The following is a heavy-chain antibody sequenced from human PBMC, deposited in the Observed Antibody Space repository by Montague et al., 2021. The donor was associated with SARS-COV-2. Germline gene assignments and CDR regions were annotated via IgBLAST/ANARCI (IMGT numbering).Heavy chain of an antibody. V-gene: IGHV4-39*01. D-gene: IGHD3-10*01. CDR2: MYYSGST. J-gene: IGHJ4*03. CDR1: GGSISSSTYY. CDR3: ARQPRNYYDSGGYWALGDY. Sequence: SETLSLTCTVSGGSISSSTYYWGWIRQPPGKGLEWIGSMYYSGSTYYNPSLKSRVTISVDTSKKLFSLKLSSVTAADTAVYYCARQPRNYYDSGGYWALGDYWGQGTPVTVSS.